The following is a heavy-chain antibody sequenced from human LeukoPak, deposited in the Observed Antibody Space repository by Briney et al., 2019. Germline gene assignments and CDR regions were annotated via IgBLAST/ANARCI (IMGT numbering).Heavy chain of an antibody. D-gene: IGHD2-2*02. J-gene: IGHJ5*02. Sequence: RSGGSLRLSCAASGFTFDDYAMHWVRQAPGKGLEWVSGISWNSGSIGYADSVKGRFTISRDNAKNSLYLQMNSPRAEDTALYYCAKASCSSTSCYTGWFDPWGQGTLVTVSS. CDR3: AKASCSSTSCYTGWFDP. V-gene: IGHV3-9*01. CDR2: ISWNSGSI. CDR1: GFTFDDYA.